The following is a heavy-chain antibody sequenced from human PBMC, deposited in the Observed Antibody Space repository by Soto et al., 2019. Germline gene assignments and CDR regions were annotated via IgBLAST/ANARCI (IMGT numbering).Heavy chain of an antibody. CDR2: INPNSGGT. Sequence: VASVKVSCKASGYTFSGYYIHWLRQAPGQGHEWMGWINPNSGGTNYAQKFQGRVTVTRDTPTSTAYMELSRLTSDDTAVYYCARSLTEGYCTITGCYTRPLYGMDVWGQGTTVTVSS. D-gene: IGHD2-2*02. CDR1: GYTFSGYY. V-gene: IGHV1-2*02. J-gene: IGHJ6*02. CDR3: ARSLTEGYCTITGCYTRPLYGMDV.